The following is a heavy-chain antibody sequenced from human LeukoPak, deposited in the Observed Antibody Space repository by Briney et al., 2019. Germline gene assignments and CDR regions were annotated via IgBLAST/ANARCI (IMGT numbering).Heavy chain of an antibody. CDR3: AKLLYYYDSSQPY. Sequence: GGSLRLSCAASGFTVSSNYMSWVRQAPGKGLEWVSVIYSGGSTYYADSVKGRFTISRDNSKNTLYLQMNSLRAEDTAVYYCAKLLYYYDSSQPYWGQGTLVTVSS. CDR1: GFTVSSNY. D-gene: IGHD3-22*01. V-gene: IGHV3-66*04. J-gene: IGHJ4*02. CDR2: IYSGGST.